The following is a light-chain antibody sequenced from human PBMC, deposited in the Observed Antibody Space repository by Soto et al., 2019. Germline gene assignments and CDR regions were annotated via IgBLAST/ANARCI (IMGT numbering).Light chain of an antibody. V-gene: IGLV1-44*01. Sequence: QSVLTQPPSASGTPGQRVTISCSGSRSNIGSSNVNWYQQLPGTAPKVLIYSDNVRPSGVPDRVSGSKSGTSASLAISGLQSEDEADYYCAAWDYSLNAWVFGGGTKLTVL. CDR2: SDN. CDR1: RSNIGSSN. J-gene: IGLJ3*02. CDR3: AAWDYSLNAWV.